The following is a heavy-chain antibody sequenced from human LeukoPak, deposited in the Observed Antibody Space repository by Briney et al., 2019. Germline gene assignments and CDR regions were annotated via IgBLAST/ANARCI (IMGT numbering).Heavy chain of an antibody. D-gene: IGHD2-21*02. CDR2: ISQDGSEK. V-gene: IGHV3-7*01. Sequence: PGGSLRLSCAASGFIFSNYWMSWVRQAPGKGLEWVAKISQDGSEKYYVDSVKGRFSISRDNAKNSLYLEMNSLRAEDTAVYYCARTKFVVGTHFFCSFDYWGQGALVTVSS. CDR1: GFIFSNYW. CDR3: ARTKFVVGTHFFCSFDY. J-gene: IGHJ4*02.